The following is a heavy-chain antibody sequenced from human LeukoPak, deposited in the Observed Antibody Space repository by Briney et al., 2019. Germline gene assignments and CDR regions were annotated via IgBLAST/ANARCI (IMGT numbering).Heavy chain of an antibody. D-gene: IGHD1-26*01. CDR2: ISSSGSTI. Sequence: RGSLRLSSAASGFTFSSYEMNWVCQAPGKGLEWVSYISSSGSTIYYADSVKGRFTISRDNAKNSLYLQMNSLRAEDTAVYYCARGDPTVGVLDYWGQGWLVTVSS. CDR1: GFTFSSYE. J-gene: IGHJ4*02. V-gene: IGHV3-48*03. CDR3: ARGDPTVGVLDY.